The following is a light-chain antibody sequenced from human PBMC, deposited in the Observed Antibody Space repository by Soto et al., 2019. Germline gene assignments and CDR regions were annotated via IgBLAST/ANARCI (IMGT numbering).Light chain of an antibody. Sequence: QPASVSGSPGQSITISCTGTSSDVGGYNYVSWYQQHPGKAPKLMIYGVTNRPSGVSNRFSGSKSGNTASLTISGLQAEDEADYYCSSYTSSTTLSVVFGGGTNVTVL. CDR2: GVT. CDR1: SSDVGGYNY. V-gene: IGLV2-14*01. CDR3: SSYTSSTTLSVV. J-gene: IGLJ2*01.